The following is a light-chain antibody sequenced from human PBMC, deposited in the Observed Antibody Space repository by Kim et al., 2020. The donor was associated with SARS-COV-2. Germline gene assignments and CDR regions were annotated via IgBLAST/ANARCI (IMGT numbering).Light chain of an antibody. V-gene: IGKV1-5*03. Sequence: ASVGDRVTITCRASQSIYSWLAWYQPKPGKTPNLLIYQSSTLERGVPTRFSGSGSGTEFTLTISSLQPDDFATYYCQQYNTYSFTFGPGTKVDIK. CDR3: QQYNTYSFT. CDR1: QSIYSW. J-gene: IGKJ3*01. CDR2: QSS.